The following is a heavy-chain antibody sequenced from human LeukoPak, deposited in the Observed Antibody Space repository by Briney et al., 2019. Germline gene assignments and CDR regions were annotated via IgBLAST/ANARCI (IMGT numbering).Heavy chain of an antibody. Sequence: SETLSLTCTVSGGSISSGDYYWSWIRQPPGKGLEWIGYIYYSGSTYYNPSLKSRVTISVDTSKNQFSLKLSSVTAADTAVYYCASTPPYYYDSSGYYRSTPRDYWGQGTLVTVSS. CDR2: IYYSGST. D-gene: IGHD3-22*01. CDR3: ASTPPYYYDSSGYYRSTPRDY. J-gene: IGHJ4*02. CDR1: GGSISSGDYY. V-gene: IGHV4-30-4*01.